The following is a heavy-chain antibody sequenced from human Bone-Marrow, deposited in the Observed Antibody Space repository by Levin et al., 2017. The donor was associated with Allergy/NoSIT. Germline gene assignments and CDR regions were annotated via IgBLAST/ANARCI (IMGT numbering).Heavy chain of an antibody. V-gene: IGHV3-7*03. CDR3: ARADNAGTVDF. D-gene: IGHD1-1*01. Sequence: GGSLRLSCAASGFTFSSFWMSWVRQAPGKGLEWVANINQGGSETYYVDSVTGRFTISRDNTKNSLHLQMNNLKADDTALYYCARADNAGTVDFWGQGTLVTVSA. CDR1: GFTFSSFW. CDR2: INQGGSET. J-gene: IGHJ4*02.